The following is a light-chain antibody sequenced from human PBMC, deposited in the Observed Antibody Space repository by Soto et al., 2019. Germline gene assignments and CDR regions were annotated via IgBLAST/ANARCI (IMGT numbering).Light chain of an antibody. CDR1: SSNIGSKY. CDR3: VSWDTSLSGKV. Sequence: QSVLTQPASVSAAPGQTVTISCSGSSSNIGSKYVSWYQHIPGTAPKLLIYEDNKRPSGVPDRISGSKSGTSATLGITGLQTGDEADFYCVSWDTSLSGKVFGGGTKLTVL. J-gene: IGLJ2*01. V-gene: IGLV1-51*01. CDR2: EDN.